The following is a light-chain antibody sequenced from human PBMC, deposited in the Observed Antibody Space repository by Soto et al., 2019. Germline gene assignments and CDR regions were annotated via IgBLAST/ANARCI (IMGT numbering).Light chain of an antibody. V-gene: IGLV2-23*02. CDR3: CSYTSTNTLV. CDR1: SSDVGSYDL. CDR2: EVA. Sequence: QSALTQPASVSGSPGQSITNSCTGTSSDVGSYDLVSWYQQRPGRAPRLMIFEVAKRPSGISTRFSGSKSGNTASLTISGLQAVDEADYFCCSYTSTNTLVFGGGTQLTVL. J-gene: IGLJ2*01.